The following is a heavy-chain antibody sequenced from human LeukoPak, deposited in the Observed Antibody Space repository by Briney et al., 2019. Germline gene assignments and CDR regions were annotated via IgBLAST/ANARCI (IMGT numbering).Heavy chain of an antibody. J-gene: IGHJ4*02. V-gene: IGHV4-39*01. Sequence: SETLFLTCTVSGGSISSSSYYWGWIRQPPGKGLEWIGSIYYSGSTYYNPSLKSRVTISVDTSKNQFSLKLSSVTAADTAVYYCAAGYYDSSGPGNYFDYWGQGTLVTVSS. CDR3: AAGYYDSSGPGNYFDY. D-gene: IGHD3-22*01. CDR1: GGSISSSSYY. CDR2: IYYSGST.